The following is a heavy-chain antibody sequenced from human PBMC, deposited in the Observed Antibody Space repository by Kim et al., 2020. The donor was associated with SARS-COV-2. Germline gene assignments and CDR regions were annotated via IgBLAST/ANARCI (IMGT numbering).Heavy chain of an antibody. CDR1: GGSVSSGSYY. Sequence: SETLSLTCTVSGGSVSSGSYYWSWIRQPPGKGLEWIGYIYYSGSTNYNPSLKSRVTISVDTSKNQFSLKLSSVTAADTAVYYCARVLSSITTGAPRGWF. V-gene: IGHV4-61*01. J-gene: IGHJ5*01. D-gene: IGHD4-17*01. CDR3: ARVLSSITTGAPRGWF. CDR2: IYYSGST.